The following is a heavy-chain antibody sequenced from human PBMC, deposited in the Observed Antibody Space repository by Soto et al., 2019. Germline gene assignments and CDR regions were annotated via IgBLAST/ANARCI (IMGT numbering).Heavy chain of an antibody. D-gene: IGHD3-10*01. J-gene: IGHJ4*02. CDR3: ARGGGWVGEASFDS. CDR2: INAGNGRE. V-gene: IGHV1-3*01. Sequence: QVQLEQSGAEVKKPGASVKVSCKTSGYTFTSYTLHWVRQAPGQGLEWMGWINAGNGREKYSQRFQDRVSLSTDKSATPAYMELRSLRSEDTAVYYWARGGGWVGEASFDSWGQGTQVTVSS. CDR1: GYTFTSYT.